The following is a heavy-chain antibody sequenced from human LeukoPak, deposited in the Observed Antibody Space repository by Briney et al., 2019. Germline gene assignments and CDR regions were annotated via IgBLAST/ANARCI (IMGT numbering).Heavy chain of an antibody. CDR3: ARQGPRITGTLNWFDP. CDR2: IYYSGST. Sequence: SGTLSLTCAVSGGSISSSNWWSWVRQPPGKGLEWIGSIYYSGSTYYNPSLKSRVTVSVDTSRNQFSLKLSSVTAADTAVYYCARQGPRITGTLNWFDPWGQGTLVTVSS. CDR1: GGSISSSNW. V-gene: IGHV4-4*02. J-gene: IGHJ5*02. D-gene: IGHD1-20*01.